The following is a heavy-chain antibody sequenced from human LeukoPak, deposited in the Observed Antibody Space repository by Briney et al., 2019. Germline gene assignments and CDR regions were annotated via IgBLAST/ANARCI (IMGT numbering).Heavy chain of an antibody. CDR2: IIPIPGIA. CDR1: GGTFSSYT. V-gene: IGHV1-69*02. Sequence: GSSVKVSCKASGGTFSSYTISWVRQAPGQGLEWMGRIIPIPGIANYAQKFQGRVTITADKSTSTAYMELSSLRSEDTAVYYCARGRSDSSGYYPYWGQGTLVTVSS. CDR3: ARGRSDSSGYYPY. D-gene: IGHD3-22*01. J-gene: IGHJ4*02.